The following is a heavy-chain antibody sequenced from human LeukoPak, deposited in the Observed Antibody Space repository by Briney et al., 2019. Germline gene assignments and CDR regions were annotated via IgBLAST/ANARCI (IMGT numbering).Heavy chain of an antibody. CDR2: IYTSGST. CDR1: GGSISSYY. D-gene: IGHD4-17*01. CDR3: ARDPLTDYGDYWAFDI. V-gene: IGHV4-4*07. Sequence: PSETLSLTCTVSGGSISSYYWSWIRQPAGKGLEWIGRIYTSGSTNHNPSLKSRVTMSVDTSKNQFSLKLSSVTAADTAVYYCARDPLTDYGDYWAFDIWGQGTMVTVSS. J-gene: IGHJ3*02.